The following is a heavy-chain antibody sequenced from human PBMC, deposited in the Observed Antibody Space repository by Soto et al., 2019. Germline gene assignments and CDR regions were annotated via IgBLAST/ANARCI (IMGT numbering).Heavy chain of an antibody. CDR1: GDSITSNSYF. CDR3: ARRFSVDHFDY. CDR2: IYYSGTT. V-gene: IGHV4-39*01. Sequence: QLQLQESGPGLVKPSETLSLTCTVSGDSITSNSYFWAWIRQPPGKGLEWIGSIYYSGTTYHNPSLKSRVTISVDRSNNQFSLKLTSVTAADTAVYYCARRFSVDHFDYWGQGALVTVSS. J-gene: IGHJ4*02. D-gene: IGHD3-9*01.